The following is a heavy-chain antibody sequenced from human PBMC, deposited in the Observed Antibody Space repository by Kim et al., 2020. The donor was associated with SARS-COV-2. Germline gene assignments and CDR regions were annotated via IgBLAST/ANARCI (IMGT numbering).Heavy chain of an antibody. J-gene: IGHJ6*02. Sequence: GGSLRLSCATSGFTFSRYAMSWVRQAPGKGLQWVSTISSSGGSTYYADSVKGRFTISRDNSKNTLYLQMNSLRAEDTAVYYCAKALFYGSGSYLPYYYYGMDVGGQGTTVTVSS. CDR3: AKALFYGSGSYLPYYYYGMDV. CDR2: ISSSGGST. CDR1: GFTFSRYA. D-gene: IGHD3-10*01. V-gene: IGHV3-23*01.